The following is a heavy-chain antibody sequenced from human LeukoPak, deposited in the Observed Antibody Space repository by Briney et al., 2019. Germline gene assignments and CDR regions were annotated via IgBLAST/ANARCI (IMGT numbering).Heavy chain of an antibody. V-gene: IGHV3-23*01. CDR2: ISGSGGST. CDR3: ARDRAEQTSGSYYYYYGMDV. D-gene: IGHD1-26*01. CDR1: GFTFSSYA. J-gene: IGHJ6*02. Sequence: PGGSLRLSCAASGFTFSSYAMSWVRQAPGKGLEWVSAISGSGGSTYYADSVKGRFTISRDNSKNTLYLQMNSLRAEDTAVYYCARDRAEQTSGSYYYYYGMDVWGQGTTVTVSS.